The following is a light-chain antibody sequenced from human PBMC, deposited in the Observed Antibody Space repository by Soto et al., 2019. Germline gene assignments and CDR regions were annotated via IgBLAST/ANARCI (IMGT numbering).Light chain of an antibody. J-gene: IGKJ5*01. CDR2: AAS. CDR3: QQSYSTPIT. Sequence: QMTPSPSSLSASVGDRVTITCXASQSISSYLNWYQQKPGKAPKLLIYAASSLQSGVPSRFSGSGSGTDFTLTISSLQPEDFATYYCQQSYSTPITFGQGTRLEI. CDR1: QSISSY. V-gene: IGKV1-39*01.